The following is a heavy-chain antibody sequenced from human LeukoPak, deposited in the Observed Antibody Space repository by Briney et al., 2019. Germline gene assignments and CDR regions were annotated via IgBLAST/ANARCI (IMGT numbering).Heavy chain of an antibody. CDR3: ARDPYGSGPEEYYFDY. Sequence: ASVKVSCKASGYTFTGYYMHWVRQAPGQGLEWMGIINPRGGSTSYAQKFQGGVTMTRDTSTSTVYMELSSLRSEDTAVYYCARDPYGSGPEEYYFDYWGQGTLVTVSS. CDR1: GYTFTGYY. CDR2: INPRGGST. J-gene: IGHJ4*02. D-gene: IGHD3-10*01. V-gene: IGHV1-46*01.